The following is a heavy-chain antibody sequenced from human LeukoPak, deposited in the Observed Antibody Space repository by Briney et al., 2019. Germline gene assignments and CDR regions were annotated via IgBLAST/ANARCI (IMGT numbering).Heavy chain of an antibody. J-gene: IGHJ3*02. CDR3: ARRGKGGAFDI. CDR2: IYHSGST. CDR1: GGSISSYY. D-gene: IGHD3-16*01. V-gene: IGHV4-59*12. Sequence: SETLSLTCTVSGGSISSYYWSWIRQPPGKGLEWIGYIYHSGSTYYNPSLKSRVTISVDRSKNQFSLKLSSVTAADTAVYYCARRGKGGAFDIWGQGTMVTVSS.